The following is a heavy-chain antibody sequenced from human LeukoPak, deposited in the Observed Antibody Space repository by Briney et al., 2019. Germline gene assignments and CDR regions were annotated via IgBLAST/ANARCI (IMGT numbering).Heavy chain of an antibody. J-gene: IGHJ4*02. CDR1: GFTCSSYW. CDR2: IKHDESEE. V-gene: IGHV3-7*01. Sequence: PGGSLRLSCAASGFTCSSYWMSWVRQAPGKGVEWVASIKHDESEEYYVDSLKGRITISRENARNSLFLQMNTLRAEDTAVYYCARQGYYDRSGYYSWGQGTLVTVSS. D-gene: IGHD3-22*01. CDR3: ARQGYYDRSGYYS.